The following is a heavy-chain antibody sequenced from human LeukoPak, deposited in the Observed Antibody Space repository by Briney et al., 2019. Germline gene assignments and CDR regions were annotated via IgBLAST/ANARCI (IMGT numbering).Heavy chain of an antibody. CDR1: EFSVGSNY. V-gene: IGHV3-66*01. D-gene: IGHD2-21*02. J-gene: IGHJ4*02. CDR2: IYSGGST. CDR3: ARDPHGGSYCGGDCYSDY. Sequence: GSLRLSCAASEFSVGSNYMTWVRQAPGKGLEWVSLIYSGGSTYYADSVKGRFTISRDNSKNTLYLQMNSLRAEDTAVYYCARDPHGGSYCGGDCYSDYWGQGTLVTVSS.